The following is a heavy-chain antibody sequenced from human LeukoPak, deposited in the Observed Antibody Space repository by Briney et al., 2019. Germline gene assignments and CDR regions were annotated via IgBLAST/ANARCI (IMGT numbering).Heavy chain of an antibody. Sequence: PSETLSLTCTLSTGSISSSSYYWGWIRQPPGSGLEWIGSIYYSGSTYYNPSLKSRANISVDTSKNQFSLKLSSVTAADTAVDYCAKFNYRKISDYWGQGTLVTVSS. V-gene: IGHV4-39*07. CDR2: IYYSGST. CDR1: TGSISSSSYY. CDR3: AKFNYRKISDY. J-gene: IGHJ4*02. D-gene: IGHD4-11*01.